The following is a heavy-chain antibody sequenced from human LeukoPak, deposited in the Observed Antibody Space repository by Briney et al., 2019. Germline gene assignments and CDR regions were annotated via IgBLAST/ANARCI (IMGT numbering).Heavy chain of an antibody. CDR1: GGSISSSN. D-gene: IGHD3-10*02. CDR3: AELGITMIGGV. CDR2: ISSSGSTI. J-gene: IGHJ6*04. Sequence: LSLTCAVSGGSISSSNWWSWVRPAPGKGLEWVSYISSSGSTIYYADSVKGRFTISRDNAKNSLYLQMNSLRAEDTAVYYCAELGITMIGGVWGKGTTVTISS. V-gene: IGHV3-48*03.